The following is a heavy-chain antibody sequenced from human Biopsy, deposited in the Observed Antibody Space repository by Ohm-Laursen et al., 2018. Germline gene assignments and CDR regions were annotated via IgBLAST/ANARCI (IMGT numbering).Heavy chain of an antibody. CDR3: ARDYDTSGYYYVS. CDR2: IFYRGST. Sequence: SETLSLTCTVSGGSISNNNYYWGWIRQPPGKGLEWIGSIFYRGSTHYKPSLKSRVKISVDTSKNQFSLKLNSVTAADTAVYYCARDYDTSGYYYVSWGQGTLVTVSS. CDR1: GGSISNNNYY. D-gene: IGHD3-22*01. J-gene: IGHJ5*02. V-gene: IGHV4-39*01.